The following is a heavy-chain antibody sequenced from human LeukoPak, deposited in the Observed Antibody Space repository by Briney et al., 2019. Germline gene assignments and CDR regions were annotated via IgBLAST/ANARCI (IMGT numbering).Heavy chain of an antibody. CDR3: ASLTVGATLFDY. Sequence: ASVKVSCKASGYTFTSYYMHWVRQAPGQGLEWMGIINPSGGSTSYAQKFQGRVTMTRDTSTSTVYMELSSLRSEDTGVYYCASLTVGATLFDYWGQGTLVTVSS. J-gene: IGHJ4*02. CDR2: INPSGGST. D-gene: IGHD1-26*01. V-gene: IGHV1-46*01. CDR1: GYTFTSYY.